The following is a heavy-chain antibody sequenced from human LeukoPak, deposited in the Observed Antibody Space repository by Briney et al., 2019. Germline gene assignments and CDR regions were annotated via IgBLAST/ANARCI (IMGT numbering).Heavy chain of an antibody. CDR1: GFTFRTYT. V-gene: IGHV3-30-3*01. Sequence: PGRSLRLSCAASGFTFRTYTMRWVRQAPGKGLGWVASISYDGYYKYYAESVKGPFIISRDNSKNTLYLQINSLRADDTAVYYCASAGAVTDSFVHWGEGTLVIVSS. CDR3: ASAGAVTDSFVH. D-gene: IGHD4-23*01. J-gene: IGHJ5*02. CDR2: ISYDGYYK.